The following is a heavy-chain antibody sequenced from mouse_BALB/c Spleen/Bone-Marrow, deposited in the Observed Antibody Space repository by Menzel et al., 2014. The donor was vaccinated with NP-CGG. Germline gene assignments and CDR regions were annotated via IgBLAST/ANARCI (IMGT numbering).Heavy chain of an antibody. Sequence: VQVVELGPGLVAPSQSLSITCTVSGFSLTSYGVHWVRQPPGKGLEWLGVIWAGGSTNYNSALMSRLSISKDNSKSQVFLKMNSLQIDDTAMYYCATLRVVRGYWGQGTLVTVSA. D-gene: IGHD1-1*01. CDR2: IWAGGST. CDR1: GFSLTSYG. V-gene: IGHV2-9*02. CDR3: ATLRVVRGY. J-gene: IGHJ3*01.